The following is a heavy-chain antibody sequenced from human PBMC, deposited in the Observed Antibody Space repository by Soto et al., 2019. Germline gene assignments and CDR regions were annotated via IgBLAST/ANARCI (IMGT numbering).Heavy chain of an antibody. Sequence: SETLSLTCTVSGGSISSGDYYWSWIRQPPGKGLEWIGYIYYSGSTYYNPSLKSRVTISVDTSKNQFSLKLSSVTAADTAVYYCARTYYYDSSQVGGGPSLPGFDYWGQGTLVTVSS. CDR3: ARTYYYDSSQVGGGPSLPGFDY. D-gene: IGHD3-22*01. V-gene: IGHV4-30-4*01. J-gene: IGHJ4*02. CDR2: IYYSGST. CDR1: GGSISSGDYY.